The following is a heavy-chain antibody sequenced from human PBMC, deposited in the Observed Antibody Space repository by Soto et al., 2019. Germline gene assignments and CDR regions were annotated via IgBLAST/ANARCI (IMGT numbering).Heavy chain of an antibody. Sequence: QITLNESGPTLVKPTQTLTLTCTFSGFSLGTYGVGVGWIRQPPGKALEGLALIYWDDDKRYSPSLKSRLTITKATSKRQVFLTLTNMDPVDTATYYCAHRGGGIVDWYFDLWGRGTPVIVSS. CDR2: IYWDDDK. J-gene: IGHJ2*01. CDR1: GFSLGTYGVG. CDR3: AHRGGGIVDWYFDL. D-gene: IGHD1-26*01. V-gene: IGHV2-5*02.